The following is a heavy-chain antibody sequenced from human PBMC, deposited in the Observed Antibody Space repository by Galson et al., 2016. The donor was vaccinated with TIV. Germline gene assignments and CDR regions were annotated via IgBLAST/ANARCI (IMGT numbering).Heavy chain of an antibody. D-gene: IGHD5-18*01. CDR1: GFGFSDYF. V-gene: IGHV3-11*01. CDR3: TRDVTRMDV. Sequence: SLRLSCAASGFGFSDYFMTWVRQAPGKGLEWISDISPSGITMYYADSVKGRFTISRDNAKSSQYLQMNTLRVEDTAVYYCTRDVTRMDVWGQGTTVTVSS. J-gene: IGHJ6*02. CDR2: ISPSGITM.